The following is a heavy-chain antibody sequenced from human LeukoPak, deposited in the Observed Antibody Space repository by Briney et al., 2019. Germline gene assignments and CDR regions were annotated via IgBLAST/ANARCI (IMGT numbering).Heavy chain of an antibody. CDR3: ARPYSGSYGYYFDY. J-gene: IGHJ4*02. CDR2: IYYSGST. Sequence: PSETLSLTCTVSGGSISSSSYYWGWLRQPPGTGLEWIGNIYYSGSTYYNPSLKSRVTISVDTSKNQFSLKLSSVTAADTAVYYCARPYSGSYGYYFDYWGQGTLVTVSS. V-gene: IGHV4-39*01. D-gene: IGHD1-26*01. CDR1: GGSISSSSYY.